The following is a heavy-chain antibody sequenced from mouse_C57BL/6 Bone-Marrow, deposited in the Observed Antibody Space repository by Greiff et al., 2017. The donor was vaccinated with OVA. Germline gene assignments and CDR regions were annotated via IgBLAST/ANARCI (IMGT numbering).Heavy chain of an antibody. Sequence: VQLQQSGPELVKPGASVKISCKASGYTFTDYYMNWVKQSHGKSLEWIGDINPNNGGTSYNQKFKGKATLTVDKSSSTAYMEVRSLTSEDSAVYYCARGRGLWQKDYYAMDYWGQGTSVTVSS. CDR2: INPNNGGT. J-gene: IGHJ4*01. CDR3: ARGRGLWQKDYYAMDY. CDR1: GYTFTDYY. V-gene: IGHV1-26*01. D-gene: IGHD1-1*02.